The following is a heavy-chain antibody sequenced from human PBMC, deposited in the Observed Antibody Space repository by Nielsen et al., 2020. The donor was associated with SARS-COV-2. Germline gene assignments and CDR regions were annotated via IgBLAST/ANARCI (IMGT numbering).Heavy chain of an antibody. D-gene: IGHD6-19*01. CDR2: INPNSGGT. CDR1: GYTFTGYY. CDR3: ARYNKRYSSYYYYGMDV. V-gene: IGHV1-2*02. J-gene: IGHJ6*02. Sequence: ASVKVSCKASGYTFTGYYMHWVRQAPGQGLEWMGWINPNSGGTNYAQKFQGRVTMTRDTSISTAYMELSRLRSDDTAVYYCARYNKRYSSYYYYGMDVWGQGTTVTVSS.